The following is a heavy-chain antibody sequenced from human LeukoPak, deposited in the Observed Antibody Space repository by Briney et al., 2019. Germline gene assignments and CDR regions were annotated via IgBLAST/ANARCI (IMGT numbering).Heavy chain of an antibody. Sequence: PGGSLRLSCAASGVTFSSYAMTWVRQAPGKGLEWVAVISYDGSNKYYADSVKGRFTISRDNSKNTLYLQMNSLRAEDTAVYYFARDHTAYYYDSSGYPPWFDPWGQGTLVTVSS. CDR3: ARDHTAYYYDSSGYPPWFDP. CDR1: GVTFSSYA. CDR2: ISYDGSNK. D-gene: IGHD3-22*01. V-gene: IGHV3-30*04. J-gene: IGHJ5*02.